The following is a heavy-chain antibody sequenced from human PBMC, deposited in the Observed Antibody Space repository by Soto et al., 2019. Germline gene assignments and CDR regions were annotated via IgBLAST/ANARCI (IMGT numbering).Heavy chain of an antibody. CDR2: IWYDGSNT. V-gene: IGHV3-33*01. D-gene: IGHD6-13*01. CDR3: ARGLGIAANWFDS. Sequence: QVQLVESGGGVVQPGRSLRLSCAASGFTFSSYGMHWVRQAPGKGLEWVAVIWYDGSNTYYADSVKGRFTISRDNSKNTLYVQMTSLRAADTAVYYCARGLGIAANWFDSWGQGTLVTVSS. CDR1: GFTFSSYG. J-gene: IGHJ5*01.